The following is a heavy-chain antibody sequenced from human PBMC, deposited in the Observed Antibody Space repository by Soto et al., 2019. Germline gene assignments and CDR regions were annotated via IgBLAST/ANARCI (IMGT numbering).Heavy chain of an antibody. CDR2: IYYSGST. CDR1: GGSISSGCCY. J-gene: IGHJ4*02. V-gene: IGHV4-61*01. Sequence: SETLSLTCPVSGGSISSGCCYWSWIRQPPGKGLEWIGYIYYSGSTNYNPSLKSRVTISVDTSKNQFSLKLSSVTAADTAVYYCARSDGRYWGQGTLVTVSS. CDR3: ARSDGRY.